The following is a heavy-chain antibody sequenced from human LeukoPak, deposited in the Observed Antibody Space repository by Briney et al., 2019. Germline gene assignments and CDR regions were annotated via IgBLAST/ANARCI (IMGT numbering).Heavy chain of an antibody. Sequence: PSETLSLTCTVSGGSISSYYWSWIRQPAGKGLEWIGRIYTSGSTNYNPSLKSRVTMSVDTSKNQFSLKLSSVTAADTAVYYCATGGQGFWSGYPYYYYYYYVDVWGKGTTVTVSS. D-gene: IGHD3-3*01. CDR3: ATGGQGFWSGYPYYYYYYYVDV. CDR2: IYTSGST. CDR1: GGSISSYY. J-gene: IGHJ6*03. V-gene: IGHV4-4*07.